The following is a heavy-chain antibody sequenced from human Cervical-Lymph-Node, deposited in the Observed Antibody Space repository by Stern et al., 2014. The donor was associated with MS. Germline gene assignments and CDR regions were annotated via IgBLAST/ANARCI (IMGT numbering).Heavy chain of an antibody. CDR1: GFNFSNYG. CDR2: MSYDGSHK. J-gene: IGHJ3*02. CDR3: AKNVDYVFDI. Sequence: VQLVESGGGVVQPGRSLRLSCAASGFNFSNYGMHWVRQAPGKGLEWVAVMSYDGSHKYYVDSVKGRFTISRDNSKNTLSLQMNGLRAEDTAVYYCAKNVDYVFDIWGQGTMVTVSS. V-gene: IGHV3-30*18. D-gene: IGHD3/OR15-3a*01.